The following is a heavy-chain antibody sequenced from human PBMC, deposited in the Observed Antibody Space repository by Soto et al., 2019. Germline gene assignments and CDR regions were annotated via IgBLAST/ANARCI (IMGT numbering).Heavy chain of an antibody. CDR3: ARQPKGSSSSGLGNWFDP. V-gene: IGHV4-39*01. CDR2: IYNSGST. D-gene: IGHD6-6*01. Sequence: QLQLQESGPGLVKPSETLSLTCTVSGGSISSRNYYWGWIRQPPGKGLEWIGSIYNSGSTYYNPSLMSRVTISVDTSKNQFSLKLASVTAADTALYYCARQPKGSSSSGLGNWFDPWGQGTLVTVSS. J-gene: IGHJ5*02. CDR1: GGSISSRNYY.